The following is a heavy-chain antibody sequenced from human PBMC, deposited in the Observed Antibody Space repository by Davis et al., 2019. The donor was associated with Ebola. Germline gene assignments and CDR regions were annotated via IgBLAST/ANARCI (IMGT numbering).Heavy chain of an antibody. CDR1: GFAFSTYV. J-gene: IGHJ3*01. CDR3: AKDTSNVWFDV. D-gene: IGHD6-19*01. CDR2: FGLSAYT. V-gene: IGHV3-23*01. Sequence: PGGSLRLSCAASGFAFSTYVMSWVRRAPGKGLEWVSTFGLSAYTYYADSVKGRLTISIDNSKTTLHLQMNSLRVEDTAIYYCAKDTSNVWFDVWGQGTMVTVSS.